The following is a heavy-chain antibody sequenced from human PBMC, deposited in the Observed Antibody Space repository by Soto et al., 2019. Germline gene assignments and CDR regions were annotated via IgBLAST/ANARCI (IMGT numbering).Heavy chain of an antibody. CDR1: GYTFTTYG. D-gene: IGHD2-2*01. CDR3: AREVGHMDV. V-gene: IGHV1-18*04. CDR2: VGPYNGDT. Sequence: ASVKVSCKASGYTFTTYGINWVRQAPGQGLEWMGWVGPYNGDTSYAQKVQGRVTMTTDTSTTTAYLELRSLRSDDTAVYYCAREVGHMDVWGQGTTVTVSS. J-gene: IGHJ6*02.